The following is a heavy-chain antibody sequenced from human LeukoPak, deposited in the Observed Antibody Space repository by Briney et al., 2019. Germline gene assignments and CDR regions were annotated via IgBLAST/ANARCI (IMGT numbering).Heavy chain of an antibody. CDR3: ARGLYYYDSSGYYYSYFDY. CDR1: GYTFTSYD. CDR2: MNPNSGNT. V-gene: IGHV1-8*01. J-gene: IGHJ4*02. D-gene: IGHD3-22*01. Sequence: GASVKVSCKAPGYTFTSYDINWVRQATGQGLEWMGWMNPNSGNTGYAQKFQGRVTMTRNTSISTAYMELSSLRSEDTAVYYCARGLYYYDSSGYYYSYFDYWGQGTLVTVSS.